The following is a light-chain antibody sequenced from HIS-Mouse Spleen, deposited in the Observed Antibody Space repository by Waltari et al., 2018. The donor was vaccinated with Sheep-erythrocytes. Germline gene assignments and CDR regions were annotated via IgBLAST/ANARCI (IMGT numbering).Light chain of an antibody. CDR1: RSYVGGYNY. Sequence: QSALTQPRSVSGSPGQSVTISCTGTRSYVGGYNYVSWYQQHPGKAPKLMIYDVSKRPSGVPDRFSGSKSGNTASLTISGLQAEDEADYYCCSYAGSYTYVVFGGGTKLTVL. J-gene: IGLJ2*01. CDR3: CSYAGSYTYVV. V-gene: IGLV2-11*01. CDR2: DVS.